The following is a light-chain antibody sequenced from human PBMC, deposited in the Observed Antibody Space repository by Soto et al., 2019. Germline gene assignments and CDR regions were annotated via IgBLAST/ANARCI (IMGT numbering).Light chain of an antibody. V-gene: IGKV1-6*01. CDR2: SAS. CDR1: QGVRDY. J-gene: IGKJ4*01. Sequence: IQMTQSPSSLSASVGDRVTITCRASQGVRDYVGWYQQKPGKAPKLLIYSASTLPRGVPSRFSGSGSGTDFTLTISGLQPEEFATYYCLQESNYPLTFGGGTKVEIK. CDR3: LQESNYPLT.